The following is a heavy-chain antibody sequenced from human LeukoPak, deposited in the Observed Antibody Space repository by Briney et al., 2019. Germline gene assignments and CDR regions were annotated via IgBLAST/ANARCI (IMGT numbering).Heavy chain of an antibody. J-gene: IGHJ6*03. CDR1: GGSLISYY. V-gene: IGHV4-4*07. CDR3: ARLKFYDSTGYTPGYYMDV. D-gene: IGHD3-22*01. CDR2: IYPSGST. Sequence: PSETLSLTCTVSGGSLISYYWSWVRQSAGKGLEWIGRIYPSGSTEYNTSLKSRVTMSVDMSKKQFSLKLTSVTAADTAVYYCARLKFYDSTGYTPGYYMDVWGKGTTVTVSS.